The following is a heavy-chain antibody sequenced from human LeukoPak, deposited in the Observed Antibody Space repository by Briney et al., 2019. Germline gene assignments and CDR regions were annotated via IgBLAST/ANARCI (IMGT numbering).Heavy chain of an antibody. D-gene: IGHD3-9*01. CDR1: GYTFTSYG. J-gene: IGHJ6*02. V-gene: IGHV1-18*01. CDR2: ISAYNGST. Sequence: ASVKVSCKASGYTFTSYGISWVRQAPGQGLEWMGWISAYNGSTNYAQKLQGRVTMTTDTSTSTAYMELRSLRSDDTAVYYCARVDDIFTGSVWTVYFYAMDVWGQGTTVTVSS. CDR3: ARVDDIFTGSVWTVYFYAMDV.